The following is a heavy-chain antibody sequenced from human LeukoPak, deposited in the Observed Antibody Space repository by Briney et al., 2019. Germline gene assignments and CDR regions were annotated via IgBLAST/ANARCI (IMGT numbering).Heavy chain of an antibody. CDR3: ARGYCSGGSCYTLDYYYGMDV. V-gene: IGHV1-3*01. CDR1: GYTFTSYA. J-gene: IGHJ6*02. CDR2: INAGNGNT. D-gene: IGHD2-15*01. Sequence: GASVTVSFKASGYTFTSYAMHWVRRAPGQRLEWMGWINAGNGNTKYSQKFQGRVTITRDTSASTVYMELSSLRSEDTAVYYCARGYCSGGSCYTLDYYYGMDVWGQGTTVTVSS.